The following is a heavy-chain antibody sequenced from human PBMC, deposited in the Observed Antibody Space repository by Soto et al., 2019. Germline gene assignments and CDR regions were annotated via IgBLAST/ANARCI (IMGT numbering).Heavy chain of an antibody. CDR2: IWYDGSNK. CDR3: ARDHGIEQLVRDYYYYMDV. V-gene: IGHV3-33*08. Sequence: GGSLRLSCAASGFTFSSYGIHWVRQAPGKGLEWVAVIWYDGSNKYYADSVKGRFTISRDNSKNTLYLQMNSLRAEDSAVYYCARDHGIEQLVRDYYYYMDVWGKGTTVTVSS. CDR1: GFTFSSYG. D-gene: IGHD6-6*01. J-gene: IGHJ6*03.